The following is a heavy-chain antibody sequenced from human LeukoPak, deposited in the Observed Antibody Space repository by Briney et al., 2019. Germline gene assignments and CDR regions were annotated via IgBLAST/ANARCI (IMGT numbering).Heavy chain of an antibody. D-gene: IGHD2-2*01. V-gene: IGHV4-39*01. Sequence: PSETLSLTCTVSGGSISSSSYYWGWIRQPPGKGLEWLGSIYYSGSTYYNPSLNSRVTISVDTSKNQFSLKLSSVTAAETAVYYCASYDADCSSNSCYEGAWGFDYWGQGNLVTVSS. CDR2: IYYSGST. CDR1: GGSISSSSYY. CDR3: ASYDADCSSNSCYEGAWGFDY. J-gene: IGHJ4*02.